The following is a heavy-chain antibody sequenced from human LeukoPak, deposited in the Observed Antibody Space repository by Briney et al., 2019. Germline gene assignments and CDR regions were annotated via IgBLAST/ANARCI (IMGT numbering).Heavy chain of an antibody. CDR2: IIPIFGIA. D-gene: IGHD5-12*01. CDR3: ARDGQGHIVATIDLDYYYGMDV. V-gene: IGHV1-69*04. Sequence: SVKVSCKASGGTFSSYGISWVRQAPGQGLEWMGRIIPIFGIANYAQKFQGRATITADKSTTTAYMELSSLRSDDTAVYYCARDGQGHIVATIDLDYYYGMDVWGQGTTVTVS. CDR1: GGTFSSYG. J-gene: IGHJ6*02.